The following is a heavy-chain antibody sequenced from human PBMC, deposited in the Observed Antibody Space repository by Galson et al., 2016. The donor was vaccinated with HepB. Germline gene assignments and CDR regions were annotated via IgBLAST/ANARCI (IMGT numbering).Heavy chain of an antibody. CDR3: ARGVIVGITGDF. Sequence: SLRLSCAASGFTVGNNYMKWVRQAPGKGLEWVSLIYSGGTTYYSDSVKGRFTISRDSSKNPLYLQMNSLRVEDTAMYYCARGVIVGITGDFWGQGTLVTVSS. CDR1: GFTVGNNY. J-gene: IGHJ4*02. D-gene: IGHD1-26*01. V-gene: IGHV3-53*01. CDR2: IYSGGTT.